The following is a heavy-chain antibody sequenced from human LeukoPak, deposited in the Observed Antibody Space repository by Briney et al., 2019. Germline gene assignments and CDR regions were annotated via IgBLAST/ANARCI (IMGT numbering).Heavy chain of an antibody. J-gene: IGHJ2*01. CDR1: GYSISSGYY. CDR3: ASIPEYYDILTGYQPTGYFDL. V-gene: IGHV4-38-2*01. D-gene: IGHD3-9*01. Sequence: PSETLSLTCAVSGYSISSGYYWGWIRQPPGKGLEWIGSIYHSGSTHYNPSLKSRVTISVDTSKNQFSLKLSSVTAADTAVYYCASIPEYYDILTGYQPTGYFDLWGRGTLVTVSS. CDR2: IYHSGST.